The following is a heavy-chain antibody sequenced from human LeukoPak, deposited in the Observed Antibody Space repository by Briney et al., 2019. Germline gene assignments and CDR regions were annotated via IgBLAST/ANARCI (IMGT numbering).Heavy chain of an antibody. CDR3: ARDLGHPSSPTY. CDR2: INANSGGT. V-gene: IGHV1-2*02. CDR1: GYTFTGYY. J-gene: IGHJ4*02. D-gene: IGHD3-10*01. Sequence: ASVKVSCKASGYTFTGYYMHWVRQAPGQGLEWMGWINANSGGTKYAQKFQGRVTVTRDTSITTALMELSSLTSDDTAVYYCARDLGHPSSPTYWGQGTLVTVSS.